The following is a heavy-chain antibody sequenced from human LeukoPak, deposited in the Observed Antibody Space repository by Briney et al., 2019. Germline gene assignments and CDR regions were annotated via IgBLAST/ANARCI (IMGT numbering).Heavy chain of an antibody. CDR3: AREPYCTNGVCSAY. J-gene: IGHJ4*02. V-gene: IGHV4-4*07. CDR2: IYTSGNT. Sequence: SETLSLTCAVSGGSISSYYWSWIRQPAGKGLEWIGRIYTSGNTNYNPSVRSRVTMSVDTSKNQFSLKLSSVTAADTAVYYCAREPYCTNGVCSAYWGQGTLVTVSS. D-gene: IGHD2-8*01. CDR1: GGSISSYY.